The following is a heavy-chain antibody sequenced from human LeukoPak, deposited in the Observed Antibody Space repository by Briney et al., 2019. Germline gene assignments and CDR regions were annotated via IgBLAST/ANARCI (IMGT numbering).Heavy chain of an antibody. V-gene: IGHV4-39*07. CDR1: GGSVTYTNYY. Sequence: KTSETLSLTCTVSGGSVTYTNYYWGWIRQPPGKGLQWIGVIYYNGKTYYNPSLKSRVTVAVDTSKNQFSLKLSSVTAADTAVYYCARGRLGEFAYWGQGTLVTVSS. CDR2: IYYNGKT. D-gene: IGHD3-16*01. J-gene: IGHJ4*02. CDR3: ARGRLGEFAY.